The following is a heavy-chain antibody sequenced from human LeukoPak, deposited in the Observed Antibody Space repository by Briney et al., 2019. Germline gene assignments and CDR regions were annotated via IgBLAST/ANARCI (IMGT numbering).Heavy chain of an antibody. CDR1: GFTFSGYY. D-gene: IGHD3-3*01. V-gene: IGHV1-69*13. CDR2: IIPIFGTA. CDR3: ARVIRFLEWLSRTGGGTYYYGMDV. Sequence: EASVKVSCKASGFTFSGYYMHWVRQAPGQGLEWMGGIIPIFGTANYAQKFQGRVTITADESTSTAYMELSSLRSEDTAVYYCARVIRFLEWLSRTGGGTYYYGMDVWGQGTTVTVSS. J-gene: IGHJ6*02.